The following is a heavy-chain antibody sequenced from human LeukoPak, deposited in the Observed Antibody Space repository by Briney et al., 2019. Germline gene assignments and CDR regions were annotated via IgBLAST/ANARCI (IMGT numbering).Heavy chain of an antibody. Sequence: ASVKVSCKASGYTFTSYDINWVRQATGQGLEWMGWMNPNSGNTGYAQKFQGRVTMTRDTSTSTVYMELSSLRSEDTAVYYCARTDILTGYYNGMDVWGQGTTVTVSS. CDR2: MNPNSGNT. J-gene: IGHJ6*02. D-gene: IGHD3-9*01. V-gene: IGHV1-8*01. CDR3: ARTDILTGYYNGMDV. CDR1: GYTFTSYD.